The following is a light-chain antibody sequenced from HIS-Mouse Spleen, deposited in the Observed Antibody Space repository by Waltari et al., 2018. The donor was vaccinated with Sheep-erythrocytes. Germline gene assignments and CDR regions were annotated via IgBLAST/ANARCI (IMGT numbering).Light chain of an antibody. CDR1: SSDVGGYNY. J-gene: IGLJ3*02. V-gene: IGLV2-14*01. Sequence: QSALTQPASVSGSPGQSITISCTGTSSDVGGYNYASWYQQHPVKAPKPMIYEVSNRPSGVSNRFSGSKSGNTASLTISGLQAEDEADYYCSSYTSSSTWVFGGGTKLTVL. CDR2: EVS. CDR3: SSYTSSSTWV.